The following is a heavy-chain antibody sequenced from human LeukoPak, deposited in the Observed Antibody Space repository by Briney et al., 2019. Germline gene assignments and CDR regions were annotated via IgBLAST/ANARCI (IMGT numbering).Heavy chain of an antibody. CDR2: ISWDGGST. V-gene: IGHV3-43*01. CDR3: AKDHYYGSGSYSRWVYFDY. D-gene: IGHD3-10*01. J-gene: IGHJ4*02. Sequence: PGGSLRLSCAASGFTFDDYTMHWVRQAPGKGLEWVSLISWDGGSTYYADSVKGRFTISRDNSKNSLYLQMNSLRTEDTALYFCAKDHYYGSGSYSRWVYFDYWGQGTLVTVSP. CDR1: GFTFDDYT.